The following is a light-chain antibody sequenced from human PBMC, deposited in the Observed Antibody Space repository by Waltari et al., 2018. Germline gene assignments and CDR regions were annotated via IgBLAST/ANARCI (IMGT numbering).Light chain of an antibody. CDR1: KFDVRGYNY. J-gene: IGLJ3*02. Sequence: QSALTQPRPVSGSPGQSVTISCTGLKFDVRGYNYVSWYQQHPGKAPKLMIYNVNERLSGVPDRFSGSKSGNTASLTISGLQAEDEADYFYCSYAGRSTWVFGGGTKVTVL. CDR3: CSYAGRSTWV. CDR2: NVN. V-gene: IGLV2-11*01.